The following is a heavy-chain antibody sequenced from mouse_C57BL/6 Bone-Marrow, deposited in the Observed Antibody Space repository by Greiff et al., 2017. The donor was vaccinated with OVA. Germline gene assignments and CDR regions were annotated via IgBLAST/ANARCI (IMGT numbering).Heavy chain of an antibody. CDR2: ISSGGSYT. D-gene: IGHD3-2*01. Sequence: EVQLVESGGDLVKPGGSLKLSCAASGFTFSSYGMSWVRQTPDKRLEWVATISSGGSYTYYPDSVKGRFTISRDNAKNTLYLQMSSLKSEDTAMYYCARQKTRGDYFDYWGQGTTLTVSS. CDR3: ARQKTRGDYFDY. J-gene: IGHJ2*01. V-gene: IGHV5-6*01. CDR1: GFTFSSYG.